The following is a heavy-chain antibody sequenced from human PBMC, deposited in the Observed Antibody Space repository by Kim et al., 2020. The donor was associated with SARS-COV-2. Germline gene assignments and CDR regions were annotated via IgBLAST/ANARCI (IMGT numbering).Heavy chain of an antibody. D-gene: IGHD4-17*01. CDR1: GDSVSSGGNY. CDR2: IAYNGDT. J-gene: IGHJ4*02. V-gene: IGHV4-61*08. CDR3: ARERHGNPFDS. Sequence: SETLSLTCTVSGDSVSSGGNYWTWIRQPPGKGLEWFGYIAYNGDTNYNPSLKSRVTISFDTSKNQFSLKLNSVTAADTAVYYCARERHGNPFDSWGQGALVTVSS.